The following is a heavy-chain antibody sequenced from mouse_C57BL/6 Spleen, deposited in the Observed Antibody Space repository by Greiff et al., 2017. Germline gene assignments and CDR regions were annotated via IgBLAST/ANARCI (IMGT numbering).Heavy chain of an antibody. CDR1: GYTFTSYW. Sequence: VKLQQPGAELVRPGSSVKLSCKASGYTFTSYWMDWVKQRPGQGLEWIGNIYPSDSETHYNQKFKDKATLTVDKSSSTAYMQLSSLTSEDSAVYYCARPSRGFDYWGQGTTLTVSS. J-gene: IGHJ2*01. CDR2: IYPSDSET. V-gene: IGHV1-61*01. CDR3: ARPSRGFDY.